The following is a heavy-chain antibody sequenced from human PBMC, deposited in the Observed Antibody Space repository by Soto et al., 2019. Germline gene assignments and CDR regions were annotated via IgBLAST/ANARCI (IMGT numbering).Heavy chain of an antibody. V-gene: IGHV3-30*18. D-gene: IGHD2-15*01. CDR1: GFTFSSYG. J-gene: IGHJ6*02. CDR3: AKWGGYCSGGSCYLSPDYYYYGMDV. Sequence: HPGGSLRLSCAASGFTFSSYGMHWVRQAPGKGLEWVAVISYDGSNKYYADSVKGRFTISRDNSKNTLYLQMNSLRAEDTAVYYCAKWGGYCSGGSCYLSPDYYYYGMDVWGQGTTVTVSS. CDR2: ISYDGSNK.